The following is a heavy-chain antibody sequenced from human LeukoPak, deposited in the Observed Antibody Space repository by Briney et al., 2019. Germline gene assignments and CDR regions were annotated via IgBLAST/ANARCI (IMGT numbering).Heavy chain of an antibody. CDR1: EFTFSNYA. CDR2: ISGSGSST. Sequence: GGSLRLSCAASEFTFSNYAMSWVRQAPGKGLEWVSAISGSGSSTYYADSVKGRFTISRDNSKNTLYLQMNSLRAEDTAVYYCAKSSYYDASGYYREYYFDYWGQGTLVTVSS. V-gene: IGHV3-23*01. J-gene: IGHJ4*02. D-gene: IGHD3-22*01. CDR3: AKSSYYDASGYYREYYFDY.